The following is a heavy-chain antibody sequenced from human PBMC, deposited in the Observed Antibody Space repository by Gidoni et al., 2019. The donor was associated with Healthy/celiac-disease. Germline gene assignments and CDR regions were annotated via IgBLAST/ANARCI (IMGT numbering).Heavy chain of an antibody. D-gene: IGHD2-2*01. V-gene: IGHV3-23*01. Sequence: EVQLLESGGGVVQPGGSLSLSCAASGLTFSSYAMSWVRQAPGKGLEWVSAISGSGGSTYYADSVKGRFTISRDNSKNTLYLQMNSLRAEDTAVYYCAKDLADIVVVPVPPDYWGQGTLVTVSS. CDR1: GLTFSSYA. CDR3: AKDLADIVVVPVPPDY. J-gene: IGHJ4*02. CDR2: ISGSGGST.